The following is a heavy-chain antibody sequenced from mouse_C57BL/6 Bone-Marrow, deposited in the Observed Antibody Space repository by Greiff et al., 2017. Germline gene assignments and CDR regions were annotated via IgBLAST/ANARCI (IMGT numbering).Heavy chain of an antibody. CDR1: GYTFTDYY. V-gene: IGHV1-26*01. Sequence: VQLQQSGPELVKPGASVKISCKASGYTFTDYYMNWVKQSHGKSLEWIGDINPNNGGTSYNQKFKGKATLTVDKSSSTAYMELRSLTSEDSAVYYCAREGGLRLRRWAMDYWGQGTSVTVSS. CDR2: INPNNGGT. D-gene: IGHD2-4*01. J-gene: IGHJ4*01. CDR3: AREGGLRLRRWAMDY.